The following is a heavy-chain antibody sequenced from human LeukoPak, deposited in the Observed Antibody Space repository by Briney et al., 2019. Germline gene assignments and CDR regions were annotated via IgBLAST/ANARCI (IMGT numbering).Heavy chain of an antibody. J-gene: IGHJ3*02. CDR3: ARQKCTSTSCLTKNAFDI. Sequence: SETLSLTCTVSGSISGYYWSWIRQPPGKGLEWIGYIYTSGSTNYNPSLEGRVTISVDTSKNQFSLDLSSVTAADTAVYYCARQKCTSTSCLTKNAFDIWGQGTMVTVSS. CDR2: IYTSGST. CDR1: GSISGYY. D-gene: IGHD2-2*01. V-gene: IGHV4-4*09.